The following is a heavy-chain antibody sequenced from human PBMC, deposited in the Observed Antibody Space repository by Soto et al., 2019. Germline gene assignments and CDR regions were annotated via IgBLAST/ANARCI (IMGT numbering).Heavy chain of an antibody. Sequence: SETLSLTCTVSGGSFKSGSYSWSWIRQPPGKGLEWIGYVYHTGRTSYNPSLKSRVSISVDTSKNQFSLNLDSVTAADTAVYFCARDFAYFDSWGQGTLVTVSS. CDR2: VYHTGRT. V-gene: IGHV4-61*01. CDR3: ARDFAYFDS. CDR1: GGSFKSGSYS. J-gene: IGHJ4*02. D-gene: IGHD3-3*01.